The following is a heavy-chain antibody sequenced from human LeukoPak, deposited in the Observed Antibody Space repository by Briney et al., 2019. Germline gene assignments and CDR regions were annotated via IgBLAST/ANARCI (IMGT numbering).Heavy chain of an antibody. J-gene: IGHJ6*02. CDR2: ISGSGGST. CDR1: GFTFSSYA. V-gene: IGHV3-23*01. D-gene: IGHD6-19*01. CDR3: AKEGQWLGYYYYGMDV. Sequence: GGSLRLSCAASGFTFSSYAMSWVRQAPGKGLEWVSAISGSGGSTYYADSVKGRFTISRDNSKNTLYLQMNSLRAEDTAVYYCAKEGQWLGYYYYGMDVWGQGTTVTVSS.